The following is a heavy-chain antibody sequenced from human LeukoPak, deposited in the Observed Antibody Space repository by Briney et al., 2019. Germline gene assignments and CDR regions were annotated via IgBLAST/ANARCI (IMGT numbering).Heavy chain of an antibody. CDR2: INPSGGST. CDR3: ATGGYYDSSGYSVDY. Sequence: ASVKVSCKASGYTFTSYYMHWVRQAPGQGLEWMGIINPSGGSTSYAQKFQGRVSMTRDTFTSTVYMELRSLRSEDTAVYYCATGGYYDSSGYSVDYWGQGTLVTVSS. V-gene: IGHV1-46*01. J-gene: IGHJ4*02. D-gene: IGHD3-22*01. CDR1: GYTFTSYY.